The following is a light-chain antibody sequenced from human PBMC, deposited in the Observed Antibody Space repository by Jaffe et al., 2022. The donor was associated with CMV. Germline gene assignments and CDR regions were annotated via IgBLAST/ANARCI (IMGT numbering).Light chain of an antibody. CDR3: GQYGSSLLA. V-gene: IGKV3-20*01. CDR1: QTLSSSY. Sequence: VLTQSPGTLSLSPGETATLSCRASQTLSSSYLAWYQQKPGQAPRLLIYGASTRATGIPDRFSGSGSGTDFTLTINRLEPEDFAVYYCGQYGSSLLAFGGGTRLEIK. CDR2: GAS. J-gene: IGKJ4*01.